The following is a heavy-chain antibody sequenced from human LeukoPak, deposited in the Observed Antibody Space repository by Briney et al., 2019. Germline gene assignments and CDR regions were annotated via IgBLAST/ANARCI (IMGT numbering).Heavy chain of an antibody. J-gene: IGHJ4*02. Sequence: PGGSLRLSCAASGFTFTAYLIHWVRQAPGKGREGVAVMSSDGNAMFYADSVKGRFTISRDNSKNTLYLQMNSLRAEDTAVYYCVRESEYYFDHSASFDYWGQGTLVTVSS. CDR1: GFTFTAYL. V-gene: IGHV3-30-3*01. CDR3: VRESEYYFDHSASFDY. CDR2: MSSDGNAM. D-gene: IGHD3-22*01.